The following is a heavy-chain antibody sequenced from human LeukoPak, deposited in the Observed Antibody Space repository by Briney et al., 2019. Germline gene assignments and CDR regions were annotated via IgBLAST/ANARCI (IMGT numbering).Heavy chain of an antibody. CDR3: ARASGETLWFGERGVYYFDY. CDR2: INHSGST. Sequence: PSETLSLTCAVYGGSFNGYYWSWIRQPPGKGLEWIGEINHSGSTNYSPSLKSRVTLSVDTSKNQFSLKLSSVTAADTAVYYCARASGETLWFGERGVYYFDYWGQGTLVTVSS. J-gene: IGHJ4*02. D-gene: IGHD3-10*01. CDR1: GGSFNGYY. V-gene: IGHV4-34*01.